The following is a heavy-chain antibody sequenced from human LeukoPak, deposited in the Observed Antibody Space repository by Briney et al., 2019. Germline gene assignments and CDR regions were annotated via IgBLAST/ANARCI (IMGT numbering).Heavy chain of an antibody. V-gene: IGHV1-69*01. CDR3: ARGVDGYNLNWFDP. CDR1: GGTFSSYA. Sequence: SVEVSCKASGGTFSSYAISWVRQAPGQGLEWMGGIIPIFGTANYAQKFQGRVTITADESTSTAYMELSSLRSEDTAVYYCARGVDGYNLNWFDPWGQGTLVTVSS. D-gene: IGHD5-24*01. CDR2: IIPIFGTA. J-gene: IGHJ5*02.